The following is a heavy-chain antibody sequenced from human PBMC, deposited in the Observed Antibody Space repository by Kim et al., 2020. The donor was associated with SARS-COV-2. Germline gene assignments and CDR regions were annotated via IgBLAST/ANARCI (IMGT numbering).Heavy chain of an antibody. V-gene: IGHV3-23*01. J-gene: IGHJ4*02. Sequence: AAPVKGRFTISRDNSKNTLYLQMNSLRAEDTAVYYCAKGPQSSTWYPAYYWGQGTLVTVSS. D-gene: IGHD6-13*01. CDR3: AKGPQSSTWYPAYY.